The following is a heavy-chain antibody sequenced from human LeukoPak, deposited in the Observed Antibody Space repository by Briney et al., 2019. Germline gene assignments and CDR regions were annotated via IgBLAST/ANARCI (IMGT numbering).Heavy chain of an antibody. CDR2: VDNSAIT. D-gene: IGHD3-16*01. J-gene: IGHJ4*02. CDR1: GGSFSGFY. V-gene: IGHV4-59*08. Sequence: SETLSLTCTVSGGSFSGFYWSWIRQPPGKGLEWIGYVDNSAITYTNPSLKSRVTIFLDTSKKQVSLKLSSVTAADTAVYFCARHGGGYSFDYWARELWSPSPQ. CDR3: ARHGGGYSFDY.